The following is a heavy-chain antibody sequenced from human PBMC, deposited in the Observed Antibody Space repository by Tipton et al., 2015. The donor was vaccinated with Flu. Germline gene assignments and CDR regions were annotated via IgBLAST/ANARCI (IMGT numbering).Heavy chain of an antibody. CDR3: ARGPMVRPSGGLSNDF. D-gene: IGHD2-21*01. CDR1: GYPFTSFD. J-gene: IGHJ4*02. V-gene: IGHV1-8*01. CDR2: MSPNSGNT. Sequence: QMQLVQSGAEVKKPGASVKGSCKTYGYPFTSFDINWVRQATGQGLEWLGWMSPNSGNTGYAHKLQGRVTMTRNTSISTAYMELSGLTSDDTAVYYCARGPMVRPSGGLSNDFWGQGTLVPVSS.